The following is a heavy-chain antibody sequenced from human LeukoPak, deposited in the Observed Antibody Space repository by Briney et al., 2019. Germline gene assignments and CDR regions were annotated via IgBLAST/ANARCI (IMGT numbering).Heavy chain of an antibody. CDR2: ISYDGSNK. J-gene: IGHJ4*02. CDR3: AKAMVRGVIITFFDY. D-gene: IGHD3-10*01. CDR1: GFTFSSYG. V-gene: IGHV3-30*18. Sequence: GRSLRLSCAASGFTFSSYGMHWVRQAPGKGLEWVAVISYDGSNKYYADPVKGRFTISRDNSKNTLYMQMNSLRAEDTAVYYCAKAMVRGVIITFFDYWGQGTLVTVSS.